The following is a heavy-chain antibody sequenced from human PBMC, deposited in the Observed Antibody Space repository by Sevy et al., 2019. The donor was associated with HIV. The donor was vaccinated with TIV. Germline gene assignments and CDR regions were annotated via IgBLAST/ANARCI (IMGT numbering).Heavy chain of an antibody. D-gene: IGHD1-26*01. J-gene: IGHJ4*02. CDR2: IYYNGHI. V-gene: IGHV4-59*08. Sequence: SETLSLTCTVSGGSITSLYWNWIRQPPGKGLEWIANIYYNGHIHYNPSLKSPVTLSLDTSKNQFSLRLSSVTAADTAMYYCAGENAWGRGYSWGQGTLVTVSS. CDR1: GGSITSLY. CDR3: AGENAWGRGYS.